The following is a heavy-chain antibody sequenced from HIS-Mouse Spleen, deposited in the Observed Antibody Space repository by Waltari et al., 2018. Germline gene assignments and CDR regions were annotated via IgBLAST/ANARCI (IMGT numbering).Heavy chain of an antibody. V-gene: IGHV4-39*07. Sequence: QLQLQESGPGLVKPSETLSLTCTVSVGSISSSSYYWGWIRQPPGKGLEWVGGFDYSGDTYSHPPLKSRVTISVDTSKNQFSLKLSSVTAADTAVYYCAREIPYSSSWYDWYFDLWGRGTLVTVSS. CDR1: VGSISSSSYY. J-gene: IGHJ2*01. D-gene: IGHD6-13*01. CDR3: AREIPYSSSWYDWYFDL. CDR2: FDYSGDT.